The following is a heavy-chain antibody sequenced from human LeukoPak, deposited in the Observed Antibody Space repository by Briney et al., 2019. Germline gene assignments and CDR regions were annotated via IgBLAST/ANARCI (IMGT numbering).Heavy chain of an antibody. CDR3: ARSGNYDC. Sequence: GGSLRLSCAASGFTFSNYCMNWVRQAPGKGLEWVSYISSSGSAMYYADSVRGRFTISRDNAENSLFLQMNSLRDEDTAVYYCARSGNYDCWGQGTLVTVSP. CDR1: GFTFSNYC. CDR2: ISSSGSAM. D-gene: IGHD1-1*01. J-gene: IGHJ4*02. V-gene: IGHV3-48*02.